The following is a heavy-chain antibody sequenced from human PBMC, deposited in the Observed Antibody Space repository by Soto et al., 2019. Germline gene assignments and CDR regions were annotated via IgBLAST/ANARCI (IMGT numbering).Heavy chain of an antibody. CDR2: VSTSGNV. Sequence: SETLSLTCTVSGGSLTKYYWSWIRQPAGKGLEWIGRVSTSGNVVSKASLRSRLTMSVDTSKNQFSLRLTSVTAADTAVYYCARDNNDFWSLYPLAFDYWGQGALVTVYS. CDR3: ARDNNDFWSLYPLAFDY. V-gene: IGHV4-4*07. J-gene: IGHJ4*02. D-gene: IGHD3-3*01. CDR1: GGSLTKYY.